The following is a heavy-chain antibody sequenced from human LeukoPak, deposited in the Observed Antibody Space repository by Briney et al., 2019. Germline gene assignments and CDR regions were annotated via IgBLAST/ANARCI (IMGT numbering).Heavy chain of an antibody. V-gene: IGHV3-30*02. CDR2: IRYDGSNK. CDR3: AKDHNLPLRYFDWFPDY. CDR1: GFTFGSYG. Sequence: GGSLRLSCAASGFTFGSYGMHWVRQAPGKGLEWVAFIRYDGSNKYYADSVKGRFTISRDNSKNTLYLQMNSLRAEDTAVYYCAKDHNLPLRYFDWFPDYWGQGTLVTVSS. D-gene: IGHD3-9*01. J-gene: IGHJ4*02.